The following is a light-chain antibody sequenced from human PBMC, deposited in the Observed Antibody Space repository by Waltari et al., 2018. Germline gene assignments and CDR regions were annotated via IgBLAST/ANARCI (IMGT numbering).Light chain of an antibody. J-gene: IGLJ2*01. V-gene: IGLV2-11*01. CDR3: CSYAGSYTFHVV. Sequence: RSVSGSPGQSVTISCTGTSSDVGGYNYVSWYQQHPGKAPKLMIYDVSKRPSGVPDRFSGSKSGNTASLTISGLQAEDEADYYCCSYAGSYTFHVVFGGGTKLTVL. CDR1: SSDVGGYNY. CDR2: DVS.